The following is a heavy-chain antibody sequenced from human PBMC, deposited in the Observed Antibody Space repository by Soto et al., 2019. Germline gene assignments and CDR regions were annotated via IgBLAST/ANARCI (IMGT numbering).Heavy chain of an antibody. J-gene: IGHJ4*02. Sequence: QVQLVQSGAEVKKPGASVKVSCKASGYTFTSYDITWVRQATGQGLEWMGWMTPNSGNTGYAQQFQGRVTMTRNTSISTAYMELSSLRSEETAVYYCARTLYGDNVDYWGQGTLVTVSS. D-gene: IGHD4-17*01. CDR3: ARTLYGDNVDY. V-gene: IGHV1-8*01. CDR2: MTPNSGNT. CDR1: GYTFTSYD.